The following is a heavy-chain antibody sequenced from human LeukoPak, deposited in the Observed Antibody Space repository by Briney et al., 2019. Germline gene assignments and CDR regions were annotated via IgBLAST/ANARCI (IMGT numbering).Heavy chain of an antibody. CDR2: ISGSGGST. D-gene: IGHD3-16*02. V-gene: IGHV3-23*01. CDR1: GFTLSSYG. CDR3: AKDLMITFGGVIVSFDY. Sequence: GGSLRPSCAASGFTLSSYGMSWVRQAPGKGLEWVSAISGSGGSTYYADSVKGRFTISRDNSKNTLYLQMNSLKAEDTAVYYCAKDLMITFGGVIVSFDYWGQGTLVTVSS. J-gene: IGHJ4*02.